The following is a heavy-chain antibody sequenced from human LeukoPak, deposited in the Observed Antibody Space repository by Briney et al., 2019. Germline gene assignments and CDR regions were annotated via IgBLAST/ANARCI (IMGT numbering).Heavy chain of an antibody. CDR3: ARVAYCGGDCEFDY. CDR2: IYHNGST. CDR1: GYSISSGYY. J-gene: IGHJ4*02. D-gene: IGHD2-21*01. V-gene: IGHV4-38-2*02. Sequence: SETLSLTCTVSGYSISSGYYWGWIRQPPGKGLEWIGSIYHNGSTYYNPSLKSRVTISVDTSKNQFSLKLSSVTAADTAVYYCARVAYCGGDCEFDYWGQGTLVTVSS.